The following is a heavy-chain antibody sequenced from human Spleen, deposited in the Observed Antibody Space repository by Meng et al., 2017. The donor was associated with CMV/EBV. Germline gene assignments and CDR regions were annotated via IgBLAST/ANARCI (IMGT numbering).Heavy chain of an antibody. CDR3: ERLRFALGYCGGSSCSPRHYQYYFDF. Sequence: GWVRQPPGKGLEWIGTIYLSGTTYHNPSLKSRVTISVDSSENHFSLDLTSATTADTAVYYCERLRFALGYCGGSSCSPRHYQYYFDFWGQGTLVTVSS. V-gene: IGHV4-39*02. D-gene: IGHD2-2*01. J-gene: IGHJ4*02. CDR2: IYLSGTT.